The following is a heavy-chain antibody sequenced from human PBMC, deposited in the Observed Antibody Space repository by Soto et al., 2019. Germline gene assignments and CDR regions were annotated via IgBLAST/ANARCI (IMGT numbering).Heavy chain of an antibody. D-gene: IGHD6-19*01. Sequence: GGSLRLSCAASGFTFSSYGMHWVRQAPGKGLEWVAVIWYDETNKYYADSVKGRFTISRDNSKDTLYLQMNSLRAEDTAVYYCARSDIIGWNVPADYWGQGALVTVSS. CDR2: IWYDETNK. CDR1: GFTFSSYG. J-gene: IGHJ4*02. CDR3: ARSDIIGWNVPADY. V-gene: IGHV3-33*01.